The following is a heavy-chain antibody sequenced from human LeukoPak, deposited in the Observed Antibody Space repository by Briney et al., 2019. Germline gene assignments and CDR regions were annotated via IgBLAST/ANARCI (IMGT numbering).Heavy chain of an antibody. CDR2: IYYSGST. J-gene: IGHJ4*02. CDR1: GGSISRSSFY. Sequence: PSETLSLTCTVSGGSISRSSFYWGWIRQPPGKGLEWIGSIYYSGSTYYNPSLKSRVTISVDTSKNQFSLKLSSVTAADTAVYYCARVCKLYITGTTSCAFDYWGQGTLVTVSS. CDR3: ARVCKLYITGTTSCAFDY. D-gene: IGHD1-7*01. V-gene: IGHV4-39*07.